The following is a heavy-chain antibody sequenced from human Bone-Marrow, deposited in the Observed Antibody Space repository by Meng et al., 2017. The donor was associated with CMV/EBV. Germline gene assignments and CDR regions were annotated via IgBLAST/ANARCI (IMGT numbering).Heavy chain of an antibody. D-gene: IGHD3-3*01. CDR2: IKQDGSEK. CDR1: GFTFSSYA. V-gene: IGHV3-7*01. Sequence: GESLKISCAASGFTFSSYAIHWVRQAPGKGLEWVANIKQDGSEKYYVDSVKGRFTISRDNAKNSLYLQMNSLRAEDTAVYYCARSYDFWSGFWFDPWGQGTLVTVSS. CDR3: ARSYDFWSGFWFDP. J-gene: IGHJ5*02.